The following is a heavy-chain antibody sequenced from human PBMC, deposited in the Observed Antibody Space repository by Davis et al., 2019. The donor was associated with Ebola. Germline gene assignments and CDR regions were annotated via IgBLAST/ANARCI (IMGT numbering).Heavy chain of an antibody. J-gene: IGHJ6*02. D-gene: IGHD2-15*01. CDR3: ARERVAYYYYYGMDV. CDR1: GFTFSSYA. Sequence: GESLKISCAASGFTFSSYAMHWVRQAPGKGLEWVAVISYDGSNKYYADSVKGRFTISRDNSKNTLYLQMNSLRAEDTAVYYCARERVAYYYYYGMDVWGQGTTVIVSS. V-gene: IGHV3-30-3*01. CDR2: ISYDGSNK.